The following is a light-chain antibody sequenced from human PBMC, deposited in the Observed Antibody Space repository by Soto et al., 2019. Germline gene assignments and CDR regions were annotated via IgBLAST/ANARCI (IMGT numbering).Light chain of an antibody. V-gene: IGKV3-11*01. J-gene: IGKJ3*01. CDR2: DAS. CDR1: QSVRTT. CDR3: QQRSNWTPDGT. Sequence: EIVLTQSPDTLSLSPGERATLSCRASQSVRTTLSGYQQKHGQAPSRLLYDASNSATGILARVSVSGSGTDFTLTLSSLEPEDVEVADCQQRSNWTPDGTFGPGTKVDIK.